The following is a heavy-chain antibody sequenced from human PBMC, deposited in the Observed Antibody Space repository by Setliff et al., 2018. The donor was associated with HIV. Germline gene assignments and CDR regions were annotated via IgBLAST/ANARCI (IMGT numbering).Heavy chain of an antibody. Sequence: HPGGSLRLSCTASGFTFGDYAMSWVRQAPGKGLEWVCSTGSKNYHGTTDYAASVKGRFTISRDDSRSIAYLQMNNLKTEDTAVYYCTRLRGYSYGLASYYYYYMDVWGKGTTVTVSS. V-gene: IGHV3-49*04. D-gene: IGHD5-18*01. CDR1: GFTFGDYA. J-gene: IGHJ6*03. CDR3: TRLRGYSYGLASYYYYYMDV. CDR2: TGSKNYHGTT.